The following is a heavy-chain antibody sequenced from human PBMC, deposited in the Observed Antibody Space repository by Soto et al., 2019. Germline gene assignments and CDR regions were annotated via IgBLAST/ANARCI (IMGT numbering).Heavy chain of an antibody. Sequence: SETLSLTCSVSGGSINSSIYFWGWVRDPPGKGLEWIWSIYYSGITYYNPSLRSRITISVDTSKNQFSLKLSSVTVADTAVFYCSRHYSSGSRNWFDPWGQGTLVTVSS. D-gene: IGHD6-19*01. V-gene: IGHV4-39*01. J-gene: IGHJ5*02. CDR3: SRHYSSGSRNWFDP. CDR2: IYYSGIT. CDR1: GGSINSSIYF.